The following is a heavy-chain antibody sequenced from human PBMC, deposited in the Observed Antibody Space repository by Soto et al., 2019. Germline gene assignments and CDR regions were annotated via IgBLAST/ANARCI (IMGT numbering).Heavy chain of an antibody. CDR2: ISAYNGNT. J-gene: IGHJ4*02. CDR1: GYTFTSYG. V-gene: IGHV1-18*04. CDR3: ARDLGYCSSTSCYGNYFDY. D-gene: IGHD2-2*01. Sequence: ASVKVSCKASGYTFTSYGISWVRQAPGQGLEWMGWISAYNGNTNYAQKLQGRVTMTTDTSTSTAYMELRSLRSDDTAVYYCARDLGYCSSTSCYGNYFDYWGQGTLVTVSS.